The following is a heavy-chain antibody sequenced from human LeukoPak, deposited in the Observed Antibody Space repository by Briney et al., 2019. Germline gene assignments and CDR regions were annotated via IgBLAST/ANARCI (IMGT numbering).Heavy chain of an antibody. Sequence: PSETLSLTCTVSGGSISSYYWSWIRQPAGKGLEWIGRIHTSGSTNYNPSLKSRVTMSVDTSKNQFSLKLSSVTAADTAVYYCARGFKVRLGYAFDIWGQGTMVTVSS. J-gene: IGHJ3*02. CDR3: ARGFKVRLGYAFDI. CDR1: GGSISSYY. V-gene: IGHV4-4*07. D-gene: IGHD3-10*01. CDR2: IHTSGST.